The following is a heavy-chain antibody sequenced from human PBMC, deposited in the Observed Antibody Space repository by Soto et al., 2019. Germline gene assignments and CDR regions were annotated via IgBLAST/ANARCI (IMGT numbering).Heavy chain of an antibody. CDR2: IYYSGTT. CDR1: GYSISSSNW. Sequence: SGTLSLTCAVPGYSISSSNWWGWIRQPPGKGLEWIGYIYYSGTTYYNPSLKSRVTMSVDTSKNQFSLKLTSVTAVDTAVYYCARREIQGPIDYWGQGTLVTVS. CDR3: ARREIQGPIDY. V-gene: IGHV4-28*01. D-gene: IGHD1-26*01. J-gene: IGHJ4*02.